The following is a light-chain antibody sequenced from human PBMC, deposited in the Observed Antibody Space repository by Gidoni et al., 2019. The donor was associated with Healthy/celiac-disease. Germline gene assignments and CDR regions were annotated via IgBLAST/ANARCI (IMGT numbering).Light chain of an antibody. Sequence: SYELTQHPSVSVFPGQTASITCSGDKVGDKSACWFQQQPGQSPVLVIYQDSKRHSGIPERFSGSSSGHTATLTISGTQAMDEADYYCQAWDSRGVFGGGTKLTVL. CDR2: QDS. V-gene: IGLV3-1*01. CDR3: QAWDSRGV. CDR1: KVGDKS. J-gene: IGLJ2*01.